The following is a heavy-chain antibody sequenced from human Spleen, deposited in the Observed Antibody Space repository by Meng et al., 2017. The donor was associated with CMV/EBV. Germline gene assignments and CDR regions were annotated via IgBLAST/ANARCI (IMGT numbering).Heavy chain of an antibody. J-gene: IGHJ3*02. CDR3: ARGLIGGIVGCLDI. D-gene: IGHD1-26*01. CDR1: GYTFASYG. CDR2: ISINNGNT. V-gene: IGHV1-18*01. Sequence: ASVKVSCKASGYTFASYGIHWVRQAPGQGLEWMGWISINNGNTESAQKLQDRVTMTSDTSTNTAYMELRSLRSDDTAVYFCARGLIGGIVGCLDIWGQGTMVTVSS.